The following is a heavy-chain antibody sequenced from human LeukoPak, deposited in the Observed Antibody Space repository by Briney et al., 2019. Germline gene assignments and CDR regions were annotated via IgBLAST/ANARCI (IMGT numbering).Heavy chain of an antibody. J-gene: IGHJ6*03. D-gene: IGHD6-19*01. CDR2: INHSGST. CDR1: GGSFSGYY. Sequence: SETLSLTCAVYGGSFSGYYWSWIRQPPGKGLEWIGEINHSGSTNYNPSLKSRVTISVDTSKNQFSLKLSSVTAADTAVYYCAREGTAMVTRNSSGWYSGYYYYYYMDVWGKGTTVTVSS. V-gene: IGHV4-34*01. CDR3: AREGTAMVTRNSSGWYSGYYYYYYMDV.